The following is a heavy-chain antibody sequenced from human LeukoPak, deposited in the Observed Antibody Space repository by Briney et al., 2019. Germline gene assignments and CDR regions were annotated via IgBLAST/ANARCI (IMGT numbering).Heavy chain of an antibody. CDR3: ATIVGATIGMDV. D-gene: IGHD1-26*01. CDR1: GYTFTSYD. V-gene: IGHV1-8*01. J-gene: IGHJ6*02. Sequence: GASVKVSCKASGYTFTSYDINWVRQATGQGLEWMGWMNPNSGNTGYAQKFQGRVTMTRNTSISTAYMELSSLRSEDTAVYYCATIVGATIGMDVWGQGTTVTVSS. CDR2: MNPNSGNT.